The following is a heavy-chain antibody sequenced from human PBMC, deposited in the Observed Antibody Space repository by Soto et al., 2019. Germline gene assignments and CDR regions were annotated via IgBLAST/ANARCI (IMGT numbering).Heavy chain of an antibody. CDR1: GFTFSSYA. V-gene: IGHV3-23*01. J-gene: IGHJ4*02. D-gene: IGHD3-22*01. CDR3: AKSPGMYYYDSSGYYHYDY. Sequence: EVQLLESGGGLAQPGGSLRLSCAASGFTFSSYAMSWVRQAPGKGLEWVSAISGSGVSTYYADSVKGRFTISRDNSKXXLXXQMNSLRAEDTAVYYCAKSPGMYYYDSSGYYHYDYWDQGTLVTVSS. CDR2: ISGSGVST.